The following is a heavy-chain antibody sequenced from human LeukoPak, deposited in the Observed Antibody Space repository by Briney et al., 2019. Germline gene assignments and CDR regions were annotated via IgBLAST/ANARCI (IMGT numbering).Heavy chain of an antibody. V-gene: IGHV3-48*02. CDR2: ITSGSSTI. D-gene: IGHD6-13*01. Sequence: PGGSLRLSCAASGSTFSAYSMNWVRKAPGKGLEWVSYITSGSSTIYYADSVKGRFTISRDNARNSLYLQMNSLRDEDTAVYYCARDRGSSWHNWFDPWGQGTLVTVSS. CDR3: ARDRGSSWHNWFDP. CDR1: GSTFSAYS. J-gene: IGHJ5*02.